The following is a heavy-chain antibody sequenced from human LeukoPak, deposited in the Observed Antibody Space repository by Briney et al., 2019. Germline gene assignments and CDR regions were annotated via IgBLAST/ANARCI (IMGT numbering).Heavy chain of an antibody. CDR2: INPNSGGT. Sequence: ASVKLSSSPSGHTFAGYYMPRVRQAPGQGLEWMGWINPNSGGTNYAQKFQGRVTMTRDTSVSTAYMELSRLTSDDTAVYYCARRFVVPAAGEGHAYGLRGPGTTVTVS. CDR3: ARRFVVPAAGEGHAYGL. CDR1: GHTFAGYY. D-gene: IGHD2-2*01. J-gene: IGHJ6*01. V-gene: IGHV1-2*02.